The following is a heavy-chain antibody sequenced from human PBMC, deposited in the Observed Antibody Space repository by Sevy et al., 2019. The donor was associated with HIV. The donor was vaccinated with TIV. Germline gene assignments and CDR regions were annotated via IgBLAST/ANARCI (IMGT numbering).Heavy chain of an antibody. V-gene: IGHV3-23*01. CDR1: GFTFSSYA. J-gene: IGHJ4*02. D-gene: IGHD2-15*01. Sequence: GGSLRLSCAASGFTFSSYAMSWVRQAPGKGLEWVSAISGSGGSTYYADSVKGRFTISRDNSKNTPYLQMNSLRAEDTAVYYCAKEPGYCSGGSCYPPSTYFDYWGQGTLVTVSS. CDR2: ISGSGGST. CDR3: AKEPGYCSGGSCYPPSTYFDY.